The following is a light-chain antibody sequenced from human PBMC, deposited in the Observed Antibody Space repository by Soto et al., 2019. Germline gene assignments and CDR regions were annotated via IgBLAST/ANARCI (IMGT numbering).Light chain of an antibody. CDR3: QQYGSSPRFT. CDR1: QSVRNTD. J-gene: IGKJ3*01. Sequence: EIVLTQSPATLSLSPGERATFACRASQSVRNTDLAWYQQKVGQAPRLLIYGASRRATGIPDRFSGSGSETDFILTISRLEPEDFAMYYCQQYGSSPRFTFGPGTKVDIK. CDR2: GAS. V-gene: IGKV3-20*01.